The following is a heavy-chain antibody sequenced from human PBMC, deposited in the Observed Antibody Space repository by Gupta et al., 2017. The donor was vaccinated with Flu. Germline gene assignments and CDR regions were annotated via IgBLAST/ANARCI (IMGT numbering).Heavy chain of an antibody. CDR2: VFYNGNT. Sequence: SGYYWSWIRQSPGKGLEWIGYVFYNGNTNYKSSLRSRVTISVDTSKNQFSLKLSSVTAADTAKYYCASSGAVTTYFYSMDVWGKGTTVTVSS. V-gene: IGHV4-59*08. J-gene: IGHJ6*03. CDR3: ASSGAVTTYFYSMDV. D-gene: IGHD4-17*01. CDR1: SGYY.